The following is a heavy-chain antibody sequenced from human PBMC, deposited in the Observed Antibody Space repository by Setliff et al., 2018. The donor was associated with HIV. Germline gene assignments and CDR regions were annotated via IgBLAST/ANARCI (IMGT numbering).Heavy chain of an antibody. CDR2: ISSSSSYI. V-gene: IGHV3-21*01. CDR3: ARVDSSSWYYYFDY. CDR1: GFTFSSYS. Sequence: GESLKISCAASGFTFSSYSMNWVRQAPGKGLEWVSSISSSSSYIYYADSVKGRFTISRDNAKNSLYLQMNSLRAEDTAVYYCARVDSSSWYYYFDYWGQGTLVTVSS. D-gene: IGHD6-13*01. J-gene: IGHJ4*02.